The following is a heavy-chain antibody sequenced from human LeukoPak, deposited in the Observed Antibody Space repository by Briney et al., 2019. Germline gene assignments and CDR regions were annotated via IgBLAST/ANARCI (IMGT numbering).Heavy chain of an antibody. CDR3: ARDQKGYCSGGSCYKGSDY. D-gene: IGHD2-15*01. J-gene: IGHJ4*02. CDR1: GGSISSSNW. V-gene: IGHV4-4*02. CDR2: IYHSGST. Sequence: SGTLSLTCAVSGGSISSSNWWSWVRQPPGKGLEWIGEIYHSGSTNYNPSLKSRVTISVDTSKNQFSLKLSSVTAADTAVYYCARDQKGYCSGGSCYKGSDYWGQGTLVTVSS.